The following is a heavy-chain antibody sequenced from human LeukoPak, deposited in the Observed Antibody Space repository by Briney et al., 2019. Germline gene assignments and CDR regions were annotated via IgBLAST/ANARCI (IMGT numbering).Heavy chain of an antibody. D-gene: IGHD5-24*01. J-gene: IGHJ4*02. V-gene: IGHV3-7*03. CDR2: IKEDGTET. Sequence: PGGSLRLSCAASGFTFSSYWMSWVRQAPGKGLEWVANIKEDGTETYYVDSVKGRSTISRDNAKNSLYLQMNSLRVEDTAVYYCAKEGRSLQTYWGQGTLVTVSS. CDR1: GFTFSSYW. CDR3: AKEGRSLQTY.